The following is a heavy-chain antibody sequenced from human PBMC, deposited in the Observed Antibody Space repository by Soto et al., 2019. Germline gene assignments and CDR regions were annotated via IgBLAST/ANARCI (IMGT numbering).Heavy chain of an antibody. J-gene: IGHJ4*02. CDR1: GFTFSSYA. Sequence: GGSLRLSCAASGFTFSSYAMHWGRQAPGKGLEGGAVISYDGSNKYYADSVKGRFTISRDNSKNTLYLQMNSLRAEDTAVYYCARDPSPGYDSSGYSPDYWGQGTLVTVSS. V-gene: IGHV3-30*04. CDR3: ARDPSPGYDSSGYSPDY. CDR2: ISYDGSNK. D-gene: IGHD3-22*01.